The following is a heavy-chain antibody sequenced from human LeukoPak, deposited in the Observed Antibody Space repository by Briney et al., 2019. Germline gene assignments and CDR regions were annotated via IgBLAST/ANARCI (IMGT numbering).Heavy chain of an antibody. J-gene: IGHJ4*02. CDR1: GGSNSSRSYY. V-gene: IGHV4-39*07. Sequence: SETLSLTCTVSGGSNSSRSYYWGWIRPPPGKGLEWIGSIYYSGSTYYNPSLKSRVTISVDTSKNQFSLKLSSVTAADTAVYYCARAYYDSSGFDYWGQGTLVTVSS. D-gene: IGHD3-22*01. CDR2: IYYSGST. CDR3: ARAYYDSSGFDY.